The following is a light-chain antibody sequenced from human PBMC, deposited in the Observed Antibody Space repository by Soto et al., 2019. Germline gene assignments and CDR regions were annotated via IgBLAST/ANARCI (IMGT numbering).Light chain of an antibody. Sequence: QSVLTQPLSVSASPGQRGTISCSGGSSNIGSNTVAWYQHLPGTAPPRLIFTAGQRPSGVPGRFSGSKSGTSASLAISGLQYEDEGDYYCSAWDNSLNGYVVGPGTKVTVL. V-gene: IGLV1-44*01. CDR3: SAWDNSLNGYV. CDR1: SSNIGSNT. J-gene: IGLJ1*01. CDR2: TAG.